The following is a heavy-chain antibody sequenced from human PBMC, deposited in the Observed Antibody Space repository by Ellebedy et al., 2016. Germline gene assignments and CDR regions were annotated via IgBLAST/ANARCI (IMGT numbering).Heavy chain of an antibody. D-gene: IGHD5-18*01. CDR1: GFTFSSYA. J-gene: IGHJ3*02. V-gene: IGHV3-23*01. CDR3: AWGVDTFDI. Sequence: GGSLRPSXAASGFTFSSYAMSWVRQAPGKGLEWVSAISGSGGRTYYADFVKGRFTISRDNSKNTLYLQMNSLRAEDTAVYYCAWGVDTFDIWGQGTMVTVSS. CDR2: ISGSGGRT.